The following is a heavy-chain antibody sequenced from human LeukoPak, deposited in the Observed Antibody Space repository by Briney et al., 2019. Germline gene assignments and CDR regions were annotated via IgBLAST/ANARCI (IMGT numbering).Heavy chain of an antibody. CDR2: IYHSGST. V-gene: IGHV4-4*02. D-gene: IGHD3-3*01. CDR1: GGSISSSNW. Sequence: PSGTLSLTCAVSGGSISSSNWWSWVRQPPGKGLEWIGEIYHSGSTNYNPSLKSRVTISVDKSKNQFSLKLSSVTAADTAVYYCAKGTDQRLGLRFLEWFRKSFDYWGQGTLVTVSS. CDR3: AKGTDQRLGLRFLEWFRKSFDY. J-gene: IGHJ4*02.